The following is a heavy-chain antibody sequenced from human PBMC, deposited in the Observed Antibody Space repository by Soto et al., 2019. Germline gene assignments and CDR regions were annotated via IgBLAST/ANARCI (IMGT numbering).Heavy chain of an antibody. V-gene: IGHV1-18*01. CDR1: GYTFTSSG. CDR2: ISAHTGSS. CDR3: ARAFFYQGSDSRGYSFDAFDF. J-gene: IGHJ3*01. Sequence: QVQLVQSGAEVKKPGASVKVSCTAPGYTFTSSGMSWVRQAPGQGLEWMGWISAHTGSSEYAQRFQGRVTMTTDRSTSTAYMELRSLRSDDTAVYYCARAFFYQGSDSRGYSFDAFDFWGPGTLVTVSS. D-gene: IGHD3-22*01.